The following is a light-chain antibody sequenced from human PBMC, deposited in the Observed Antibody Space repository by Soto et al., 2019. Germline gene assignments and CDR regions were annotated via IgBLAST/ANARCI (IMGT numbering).Light chain of an antibody. CDR2: DND. CDR1: NANLGTGYD. V-gene: IGLV1-40*01. J-gene: IGLJ2*01. CDR3: QSYDSRLRTLV. Sequence: QSVLTQPPSVSGAPGQTVTISCSGTNANLGTGYDVTWYRQVPGTAPKLLLYDNDNRPSGVPDRFSGSRSGTSASLPITGLQLDDEGDYYCQSYDSRLRTLVFGGGTKLTVL.